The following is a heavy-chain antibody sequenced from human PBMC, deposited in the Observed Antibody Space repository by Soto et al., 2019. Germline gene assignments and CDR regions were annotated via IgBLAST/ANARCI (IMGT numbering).Heavy chain of an antibody. D-gene: IGHD2-2*01. CDR2: IFSNDEK. CDR3: ARMGGYCSSTSCLFDY. J-gene: IGHJ4*02. Sequence: QVTLKESGPVLVKPTETLTLTCTVSGFSLSNARMGVSWIRQPPGKALEWLAHIFSNDEKSYSTSLKSRLTMSKDTSKSQVVLTMTNMDPVDTATYYCARMGGYCSSTSCLFDYWGQGTLVTVSS. CDR1: GFSLSNARMG. V-gene: IGHV2-26*01.